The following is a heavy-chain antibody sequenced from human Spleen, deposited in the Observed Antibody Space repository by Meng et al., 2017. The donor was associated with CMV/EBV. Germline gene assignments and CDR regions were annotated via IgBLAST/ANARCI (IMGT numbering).Heavy chain of an antibody. CDR3: AGGGKWLRNVGVY. CDR1: GFTFSSYS. V-gene: IGHV3-7*01. Sequence: GESLKISCAASGFTFSSYSMNWVRQAPGKGLEGGANIKQDGSEKYYVDSVKGRFTISRDNAKNSLYLQMNSLRAEDTAVYYCAGGGKWLRNVGVYWGQGTLVTVSS. J-gene: IGHJ4*02. CDR2: IKQDGSEK. D-gene: IGHD5-12*01.